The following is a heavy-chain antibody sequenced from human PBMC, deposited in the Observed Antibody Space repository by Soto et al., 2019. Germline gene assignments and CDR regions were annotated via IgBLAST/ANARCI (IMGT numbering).Heavy chain of an antibody. CDR3: ARMHSTSRSGMDV. CDR2: LTGSGDRT. Sequence: EVQLLESGGGLVQPGGSLRLSCAASGFTFVDYVMRWVRLAPGKGLEWVSSLTGSGDRTYYAEAVKGRFTISRDNSKNTLYLQMNSLTAEDTDVYYCARMHSTSRSGMDVWGQGTTVTVSS. D-gene: IGHD6-13*01. J-gene: IGHJ6*02. V-gene: IGHV3-23*01. CDR1: GFTFVDYV.